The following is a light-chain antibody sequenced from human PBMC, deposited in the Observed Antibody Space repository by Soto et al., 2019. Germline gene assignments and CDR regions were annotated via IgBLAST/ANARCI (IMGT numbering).Light chain of an antibody. V-gene: IGKV3-15*01. CDR2: GAS. CDR3: QQYNNWYT. Sequence: EIVMTQSPATLSVSPGERATLSCRASQSVSSNLAWYQQKPGQAPRLLIYGASTRATGIPARFSGSGSGTEFTLTISSLQSEDFAVYYCQQYNNWYTFGQWNTLEIK. CDR1: QSVSSN. J-gene: IGKJ2*01.